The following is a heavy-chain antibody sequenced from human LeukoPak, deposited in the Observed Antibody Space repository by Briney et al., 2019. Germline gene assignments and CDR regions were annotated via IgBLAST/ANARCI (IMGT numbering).Heavy chain of an antibody. CDR3: ARFVVEMATLPNKNDY. D-gene: IGHD5-24*01. V-gene: IGHV4-34*01. CDR1: GGSFSGYY. J-gene: IGHJ4*02. CDR2: INHSGST. Sequence: SETLSLTCAVYGGSFSGYYWSWIRQPPGKGLEWIGEINHSGSTNYNPSLKSRVTISVDTSKNQFSLKLSSVTAADTAVYYCARFVVEMATLPNKNDYWGQGTLVTVSS.